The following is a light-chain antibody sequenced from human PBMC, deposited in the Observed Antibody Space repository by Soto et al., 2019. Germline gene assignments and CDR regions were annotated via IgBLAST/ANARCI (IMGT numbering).Light chain of an antibody. J-gene: IGLJ3*02. Sequence: VLTQSASVSGSPGQSITISCTGTSSDVGGYNYVSWYQQHPGKAPKLIIYDVSNRPSGVSTRFSGSKSGNTASLTISGLQAEDEADYSCSSYTSTNSWVFGGGTKVTVL. CDR2: DVS. V-gene: IGLV2-14*01. CDR1: SSDVGGYNY. CDR3: SSYTSTNSWV.